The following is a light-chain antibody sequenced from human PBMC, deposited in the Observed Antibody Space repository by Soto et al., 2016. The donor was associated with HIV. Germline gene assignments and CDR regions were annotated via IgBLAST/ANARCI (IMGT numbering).Light chain of an antibody. CDR2: QND. CDR3: QAWDSTTAV. CDR1: ELGHKY. V-gene: IGLV3-1*01. Sequence: SYELTQPPSVSVSPGQTVSISCFSDELGHKYVWWYQQKPGHSPLLVMSQNDKRPSGIPERFSGSNSGNTATLTITGSQAMDEADYYCQAWDSTTAVFGGGTKLIVL. J-gene: IGLJ2*01.